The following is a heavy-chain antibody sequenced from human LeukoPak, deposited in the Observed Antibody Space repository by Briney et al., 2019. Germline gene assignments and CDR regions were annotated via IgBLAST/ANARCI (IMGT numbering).Heavy chain of an antibody. CDR2: ISSSGSTI. Sequence: GGSLRLSCAASGFTFRDYTLNWVRQAPGKGLEWVSYISSSGSTIYYADSVKGRFTISRDNAKNSLYLQMNSLRAEDTAVYYCAELGITMIGGVWGKGTTVTISS. CDR3: AELGITMIGGV. D-gene: IGHD3-10*02. J-gene: IGHJ6*04. V-gene: IGHV3-48*04. CDR1: GFTFRDYT.